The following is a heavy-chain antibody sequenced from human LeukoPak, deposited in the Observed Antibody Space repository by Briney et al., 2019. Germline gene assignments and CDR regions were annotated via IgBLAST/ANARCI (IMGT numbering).Heavy chain of an antibody. D-gene: IGHD5-12*01. V-gene: IGHV3-74*01. CDR2: INSDGSST. J-gene: IGHJ6*02. Sequence: GGSLRLSCAASGFTFSSYWMHWVRQAPGKGLVWVSRINSDGSSTSYADSVNGRFTISRDNARNTLYLQMNSLRAEDTAVYYCASEEVATISDYYYGMDVWGQGTTVTVSS. CDR3: ASEEVATISDYYYGMDV. CDR1: GFTFSSYW.